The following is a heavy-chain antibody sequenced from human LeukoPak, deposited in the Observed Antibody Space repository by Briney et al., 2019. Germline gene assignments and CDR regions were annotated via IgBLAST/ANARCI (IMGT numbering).Heavy chain of an antibody. Sequence: SETLSLTCAVYGGSFSGYYWSWIRQPPGKGLEWIGEINHSGSTNYNLSLKSRVTISVDTSKNQFSLKLSSVTAADTAVYYCARVFADIVVVVAATSYYYYMDVWGKGTTVTVSS. CDR2: INHSGST. V-gene: IGHV4-34*01. CDR3: ARVFADIVVVVAATSYYYYMDV. CDR1: GGSFSGYY. D-gene: IGHD2-15*01. J-gene: IGHJ6*03.